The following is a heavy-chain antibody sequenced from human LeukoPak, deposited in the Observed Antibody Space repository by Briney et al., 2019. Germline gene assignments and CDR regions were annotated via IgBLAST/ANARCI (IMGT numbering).Heavy chain of an antibody. V-gene: IGHV7-4-1*02. Sequence: ASVKVSCKGSGYTFTKYAISWVRQAPGQGLEYMGWIDTNTGNPTYAQGFTGRFVFSLDTSVSTAYLQISSLKAEDTAVYYCARETPGQYSGYDFNFDYWGQGTLVTVSS. CDR3: ARETPGQYSGYDFNFDY. D-gene: IGHD5-12*01. CDR2: IDTNTGNP. J-gene: IGHJ4*02. CDR1: GYTFTKYA.